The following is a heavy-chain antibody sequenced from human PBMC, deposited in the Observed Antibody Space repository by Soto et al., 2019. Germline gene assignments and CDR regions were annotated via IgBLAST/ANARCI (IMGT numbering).Heavy chain of an antibody. Sequence: EVQLVESGAGLVQPGGSLRLSCATSGFSFSSYWMSWVRQAPGKGLEWVANIKQDGSEKYYVDSAKGRFTISRDNAKNSLYLQMNSLRAEDTAVYYCARDKGDYDFWSGYSFNWFDSWVQGTLVTVSS. CDR3: ARDKGDYDFWSGYSFNWFDS. V-gene: IGHV3-7*01. D-gene: IGHD3-3*01. J-gene: IGHJ5*01. CDR1: GFSFSSYW. CDR2: IKQDGSEK.